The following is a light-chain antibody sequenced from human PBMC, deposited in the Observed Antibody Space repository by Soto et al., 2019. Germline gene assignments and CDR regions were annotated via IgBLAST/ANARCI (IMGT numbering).Light chain of an antibody. CDR2: DVT. J-gene: IGLJ1*01. V-gene: IGLV2-14*01. Sequence: QSALTQPASVSGSPGQSITISCTGTSSDIGGYNYVSWYQHHPGKAPKLMIYDVTTRPSGVSNRFSGSKSGNTASLTISGLQAEDEAHYYCSSYTSSNTLYLFGTGTKLTVL. CDR1: SSDIGGYNY. CDR3: SSYTSSNTLYL.